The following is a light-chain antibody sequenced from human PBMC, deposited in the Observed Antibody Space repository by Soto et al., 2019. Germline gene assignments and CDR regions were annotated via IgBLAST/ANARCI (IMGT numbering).Light chain of an antibody. J-gene: IGKJ1*01. Sequence: DMVMTQTPLSLPVTAGEPASISCGSSQSLLHSNGYNYLDWYLQKPGQSPQLLIYLGSNRASGVPDRFSGSGSGTDFTLKISRVEAEDVGVYYCMQALQTPWTFGQGTKVDIK. CDR3: MQALQTPWT. CDR2: LGS. V-gene: IGKV2-28*01. CDR1: QSLLHSNGYNY.